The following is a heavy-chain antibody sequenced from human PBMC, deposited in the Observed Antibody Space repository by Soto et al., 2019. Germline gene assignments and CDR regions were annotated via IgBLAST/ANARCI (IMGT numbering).Heavy chain of an antibody. Sequence: SGGSLRLSCAASGFRFSNYGMHWVRQPPGKGLEWVAVIWDDGSNKYYEDSVKGRFTISRDNSRNILYLELNSLRAEDTAVYYCARSGDNYNRLDYWGQGTPVTVSS. CDR2: IWDDGSNK. CDR3: ARSGDNYNRLDY. D-gene: IGHD1-1*01. CDR1: GFRFSNYG. J-gene: IGHJ4*02. V-gene: IGHV3-33*01.